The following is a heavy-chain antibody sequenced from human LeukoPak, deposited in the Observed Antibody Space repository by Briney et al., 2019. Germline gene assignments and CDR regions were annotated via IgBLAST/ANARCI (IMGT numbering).Heavy chain of an antibody. J-gene: IGHJ4*02. D-gene: IGHD6-13*01. CDR1: GGSFSGYY. V-gene: IGHV4-34*01. CDR3: ASQQLGMNYFDY. Sequence: SETLSLTCAVYGGSFSGYYWSWIRQPPGKGLEWIGEINHSGSTNYNPSLKSRVTISVDTSKNQFSLKLNSVTAADTAVYYCASQQLGMNYFDYWGQGTLVTVSS. CDR2: INHSGST.